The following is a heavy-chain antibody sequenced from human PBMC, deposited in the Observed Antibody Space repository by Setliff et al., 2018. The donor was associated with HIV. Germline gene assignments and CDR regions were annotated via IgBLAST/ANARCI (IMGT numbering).Heavy chain of an antibody. D-gene: IGHD2-21*01. Sequence: GGSLRLSCAASGFTFSGSPIHWVRQASGKGLEWLGRIKDRTDNYATACAASVKGRFTIFRDDSANTAYLQINSLEIEDTAVYYCTRPQYIYENGDSDNWGQGALVTVSS. V-gene: IGHV3-73*01. CDR2: IKDRTDNYAT. CDR1: GFTFSGSP. CDR3: TRPQYIYENGDSDN. J-gene: IGHJ4*02.